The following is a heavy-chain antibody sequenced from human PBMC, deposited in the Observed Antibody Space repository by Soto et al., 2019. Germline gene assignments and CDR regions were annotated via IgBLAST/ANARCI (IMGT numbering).Heavy chain of an antibody. CDR3: TTHTLSP. V-gene: IGHV3-73*01. J-gene: IGHJ5*02. Sequence: GESLKISCAVSGLSFSDAAIHWVRQASGRGLEWVGRRRSKTSSYATAYAGSVEVRFIISRDESKSPGYLQMTGLNTEEPAGRYCTTHTLSPRGQGTLVTVSS. CDR2: RRSKTSSYAT. CDR1: GLSFSDAA.